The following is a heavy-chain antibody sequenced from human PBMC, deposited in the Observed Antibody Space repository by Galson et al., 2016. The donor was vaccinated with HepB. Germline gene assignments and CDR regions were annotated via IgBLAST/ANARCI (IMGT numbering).Heavy chain of an antibody. V-gene: IGHV3-23*01. D-gene: IGHD3-9*01. Sequence: SLRLSCAASGFTFSSFAINWVRQAPGKGLEWVSGISGSGGTTYHADSVKGRFTISRDNSKNTLYLQMNSLGAEDTAVYYCAREGAFTYYDTLTGYSPPDAFDVWGQGTMVTVSS. J-gene: IGHJ3*01. CDR1: GFTFSSFA. CDR2: ISGSGGTT. CDR3: AREGAFTYYDTLTGYSPPDAFDV.